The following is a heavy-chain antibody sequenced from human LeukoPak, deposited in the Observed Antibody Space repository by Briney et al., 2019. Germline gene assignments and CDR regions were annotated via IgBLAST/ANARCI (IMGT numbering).Heavy chain of an antibody. V-gene: IGHV4-39*07. CDR2: IYYSGST. Sequence: SETLSLTCTVSGGSISSSSYYWGWIRQPPGKGLEWIGSIYYSGSTYYNPSLKSRVTISVDTSKNQFSLKLSSVTAADTAVYYCARGWAAAGTSNFDYWGQGTLVTVSS. CDR1: GGSISSSSYY. CDR3: ARGWAAAGTSNFDY. J-gene: IGHJ4*02. D-gene: IGHD6-13*01.